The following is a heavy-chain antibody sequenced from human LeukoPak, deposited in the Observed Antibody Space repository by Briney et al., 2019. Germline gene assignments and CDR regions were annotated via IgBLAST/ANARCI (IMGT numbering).Heavy chain of an antibody. CDR1: GFTFNSYG. CDR2: ISGSGGST. CDR3: VKIPTRENDAFDI. V-gene: IGHV3-23*01. D-gene: IGHD1-1*01. Sequence: GGSLRLSCVVSGFTFNSYGMSWVRQAPGKGLEWVSAISGSGGSTYYADSVKGRFTISRDNSKNTLYLQMNSLRAEDTAVYYCVKIPTRENDAFDIWGQGTMVTVSS. J-gene: IGHJ3*02.